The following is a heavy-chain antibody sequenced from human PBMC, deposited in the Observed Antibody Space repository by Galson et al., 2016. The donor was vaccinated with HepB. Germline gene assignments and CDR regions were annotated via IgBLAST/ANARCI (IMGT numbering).Heavy chain of an antibody. CDR2: INSDGSDT. D-gene: IGHD4-17*01. V-gene: IGHV3-74*01. CDR1: GFTFSSYW. Sequence: SLRLSCAASGFTFSSYWMHWVRQAPGKGLVWVSRINSDGSDTTYADSVKGRFTISRDNAKNTLYLQMNTLRVEDTAVYYCARLQTRYGDSDAFDIWGQGTVVTVSS. CDR3: ARLQTRYGDSDAFDI. J-gene: IGHJ3*02.